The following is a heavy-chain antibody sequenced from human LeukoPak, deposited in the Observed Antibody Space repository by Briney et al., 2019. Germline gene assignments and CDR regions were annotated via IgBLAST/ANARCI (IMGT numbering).Heavy chain of an antibody. D-gene: IGHD3-16*01. CDR2: INQGGTT. J-gene: IGHJ4*02. V-gene: IGHV4-31*03. Sequence: SETLSLTCTVSGGSVSSFGYYWSWIRHHPIKGLEWMGYINQGGTTFTSPSLKSRLSLSIDTSKNQLFLNLTSVTAADTAMYFCARAPMRLGPPEDFWGQGTLVTVSS. CDR3: ARAPMRLGPPEDF. CDR1: GGSVSSFGYY.